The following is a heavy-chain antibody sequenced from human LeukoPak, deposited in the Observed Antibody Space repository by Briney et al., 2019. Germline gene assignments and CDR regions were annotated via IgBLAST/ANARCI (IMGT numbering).Heavy chain of an antibody. CDR1: GFSFSNAW. J-gene: IGHJ3*02. V-gene: IGHV3-15*01. CDR3: TTDDPHYYDSLDAFDI. D-gene: IGHD3-22*01. Sequence: PGGSLRLSCAASGFSFSNAWMSWVRQAPGKGLEWVGRIKSKTDGGTTDYAAPVKGRFTISRDDSKNTLYLQMNSLKTEDTAVYYCTTDDPHYYDSLDAFDIWGQGTMVTVSS. CDR2: IKSKTDGGTT.